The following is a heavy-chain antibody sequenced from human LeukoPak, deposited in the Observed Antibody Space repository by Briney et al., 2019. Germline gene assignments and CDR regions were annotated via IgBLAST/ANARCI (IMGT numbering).Heavy chain of an antibody. CDR2: IRSKAYGGTP. J-gene: IGHJ3*02. CDR1: GFNFGDYA. V-gene: IGHV3-49*04. CDR3: TRLGPAGRVLGWQSTPNAFDI. Sequence: PGGSLRLSCTASGFNFGDYAMSWVRQAPGKGLEWVGFIRSKAYGGTPEYAASVKGRFSISKDDSKSIAYLQMNSLKNEDTAVYYCTRLGPAGRVLGWQSTPNAFDIWGQGTMVTVSS. D-gene: IGHD2-21*01.